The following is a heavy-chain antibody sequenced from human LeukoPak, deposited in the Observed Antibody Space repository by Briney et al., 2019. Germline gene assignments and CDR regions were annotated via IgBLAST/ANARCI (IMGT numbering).Heavy chain of an antibody. D-gene: IGHD1-26*01. V-gene: IGHV3-66*01. J-gene: IGHJ5*02. CDR1: GFTVSSNY. CDR3: AREGSGTFYS. CDR2: IYSGGST. Sequence: GGSLRLSCAASGFTVSSNYMSWVRQAPGKGLEWVSVIYSGGSTNYADSVKGRFTISRDNSKNMLYLQMNNLRAEDTAVYYCAREGSGTFYSWGQGTLVTVSS.